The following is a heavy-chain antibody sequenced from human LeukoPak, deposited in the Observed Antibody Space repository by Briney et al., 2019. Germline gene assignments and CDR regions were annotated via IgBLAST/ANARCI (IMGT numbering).Heavy chain of an antibody. V-gene: IGHV3-53*01. CDR3: ARGLYSSGWGPADY. D-gene: IGHD6-19*01. J-gene: IGHJ4*02. CDR1: GFTVSSNF. CDR2: IYSGGST. Sequence: GGSLRLSCAASGFTVSSNFMTWVRQAPGKGLEWVSVIYSGGSTYYADSVKGRFTVSRDKSKNTLFLQMNSLRAEDTAVYYCARGLYSSGWGPADYWGQGTLVTVSS.